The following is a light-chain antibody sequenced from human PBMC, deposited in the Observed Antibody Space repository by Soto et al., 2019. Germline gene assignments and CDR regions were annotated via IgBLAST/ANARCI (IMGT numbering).Light chain of an antibody. J-gene: IGKJ1*01. CDR2: KAS. V-gene: IGKV1-5*03. Sequence: DIQMTQSPSTLSASVGDRVTITCRASQSISSWLAWYQQKPGRAPKLLIYKASSLETGVPARFSGSGSGTEFTLIISSLQPEDFASYYGQQYGSSSPWTFGQGTKVESK. CDR1: QSISSW. CDR3: QQYGSSSPWT.